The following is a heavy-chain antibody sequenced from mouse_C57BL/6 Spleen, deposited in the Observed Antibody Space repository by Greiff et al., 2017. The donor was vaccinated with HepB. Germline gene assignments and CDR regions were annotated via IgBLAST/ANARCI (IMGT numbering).Heavy chain of an antibody. CDR1: GYTFTSYW. CDR3: ARWYGKYYAMDD. D-gene: IGHD2-10*02. J-gene: IGHJ4*01. CDR2: IDPADSET. V-gene: IGHV1-52*01. Sequence: QVQLQPPGAELVRPGSSVKLSCQASGYTFTSYWMHWVKQRPIQGLEWIGNIDPADSETHYNQKFKDKATLTVDKSSSTAYMQLSSLTSEDSAVYYCARWYGKYYAMDDWGQGTSATVSS.